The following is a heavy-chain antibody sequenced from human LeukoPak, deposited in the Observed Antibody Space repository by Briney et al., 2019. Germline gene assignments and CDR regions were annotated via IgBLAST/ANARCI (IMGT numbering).Heavy chain of an antibody. CDR1: GYTLTELS. CDR2: FDPEDGET. D-gene: IGHD6-13*01. Sequence: ASVKVSCKVSGYTLTELSMHWVRQAPGKGREWMGGFDPEDGETIYAQKFQGRVTMTEDTSTDTAYMELSSLRSEDTAVYYCATDRGLAAAGTLFDYWGQGTLVTVSS. J-gene: IGHJ4*02. V-gene: IGHV1-24*01. CDR3: ATDRGLAAAGTLFDY.